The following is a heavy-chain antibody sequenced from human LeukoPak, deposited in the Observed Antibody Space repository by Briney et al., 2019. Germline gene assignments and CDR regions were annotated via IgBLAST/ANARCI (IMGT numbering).Heavy chain of an antibody. J-gene: IGHJ4*02. CDR1: GGTFSSYA. CDR3: ARAYGPIAPPDY. CDR2: IIPFFGTA. V-gene: IGHV1-69*01. Sequence: SVKVSCKASGGTFSSYAISWVRQAPGQGLEWMGGIIPFFGTANYAQKFQGRVTITADESTSTAYMELSSLRSEDTAVYYCARAYGPIAPPDYWGQGTLVTVSS. D-gene: IGHD3-10*01.